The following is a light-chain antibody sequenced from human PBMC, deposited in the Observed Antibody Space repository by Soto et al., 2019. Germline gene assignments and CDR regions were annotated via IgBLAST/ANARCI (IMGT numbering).Light chain of an antibody. Sequence: AIQLTQSPSSLSASVGDRVTITCRASQGISSALAWYQQKPGKAPKLLIYDASSLESGVPSRFSGSGSGTDFTLTISSLQPEDFATYYCQQFNNYLITFGQGPRLEIK. J-gene: IGKJ5*01. CDR1: QGISSA. CDR2: DAS. V-gene: IGKV1D-13*01. CDR3: QQFNNYLIT.